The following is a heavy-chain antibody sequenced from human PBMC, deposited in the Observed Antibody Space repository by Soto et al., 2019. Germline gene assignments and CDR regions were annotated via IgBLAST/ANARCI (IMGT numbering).Heavy chain of an antibody. CDR3: ARHHGRYRYARPGDY. CDR2: IDPSDSYT. D-gene: IGHD5-18*01. Sequence: GESLKISCKGSGYSFTSYWISWVRQMPGKGLEWMGRIDPSDSYTNYSPSFQGHVNISADKSISTAYLQWSSLKDSDTAMYYCARHHGRYRYARPGDYWCQGPLVTVS. J-gene: IGHJ4*02. CDR1: GYSFTSYW. V-gene: IGHV5-10-1*01.